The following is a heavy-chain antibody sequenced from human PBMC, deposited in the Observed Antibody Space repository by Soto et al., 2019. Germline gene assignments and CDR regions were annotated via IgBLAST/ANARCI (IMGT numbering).Heavy chain of an antibody. J-gene: IGHJ6*02. D-gene: IGHD6-13*01. CDR1: GYTFTSYY. V-gene: IGHV1-46*01. CDR3: ARELAAAGTVDYYYGMDV. CDR2: INPSGGST. Sequence: GASVKVSCKASGYTFTSYYMHWVRQAPGQGLEWMGIINPSGGSTSYAQKFQGRVTMTRDTSTSTVYMELSSLRSEDTAVYYCARELAAAGTVDYYYGMDVWGQGTTVTVS.